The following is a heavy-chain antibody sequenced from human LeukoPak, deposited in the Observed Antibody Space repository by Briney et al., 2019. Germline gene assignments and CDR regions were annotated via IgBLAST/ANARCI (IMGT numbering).Heavy chain of an antibody. Sequence: SVKVSCKASGGTFSSYAISWVRQAPGQGLEWMGRIIPIFGTANYAQKLQGRVTITTDESTSTAYMELSSLRSEDTAVYYCARLWELRIGDYWGQGTLVTVSS. D-gene: IGHD1-26*01. CDR2: IIPIFGTA. CDR1: GGTFSSYA. V-gene: IGHV1-69*05. CDR3: ARLWELRIGDY. J-gene: IGHJ4*02.